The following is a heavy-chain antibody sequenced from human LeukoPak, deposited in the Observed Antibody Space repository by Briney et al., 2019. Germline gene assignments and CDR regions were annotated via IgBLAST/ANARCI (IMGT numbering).Heavy chain of an antibody. CDR2: IYSGGST. CDR3: ARSQVPLGFWFDP. CDR1: GFTVSSNY. V-gene: IGHV3-66*01. D-gene: IGHD4/OR15-4a*01. J-gene: IGHJ5*02. Sequence: GRSLRLSCAASGFTVSSNYMSWVRQAPGKGLEWVSVIYSGGSTYYADSVKGRFTISRDNSKNTLYLQMNSLRAEDTAVYYCARSQVPLGFWFDPWGQGTLVTVSS.